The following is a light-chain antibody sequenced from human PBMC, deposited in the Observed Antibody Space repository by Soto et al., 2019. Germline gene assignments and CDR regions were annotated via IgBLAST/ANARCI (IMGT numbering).Light chain of an antibody. CDR3: QQYNSYSWT. CDR2: DAF. CDR1: QIISSW. Sequence: DIQMTQSPSTLSASVGDRVTITCRASQIISSWLAWYQQKPGKAPKLLIYDAFSLESGVPSSFSGSGSGTEFTLTISILQPDDFATYFCQQYNSYSWTFGQGTKVEIK. J-gene: IGKJ1*01. V-gene: IGKV1-5*01.